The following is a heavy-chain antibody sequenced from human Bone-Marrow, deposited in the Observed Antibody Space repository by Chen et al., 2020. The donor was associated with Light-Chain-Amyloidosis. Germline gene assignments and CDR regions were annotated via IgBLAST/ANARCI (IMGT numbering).Heavy chain of an antibody. CDR2: IDWDGDK. CDR3: ARMSFFATSDALDV. V-gene: IGHV2-70*04. CDR1: GFSLSSNGMR. Sequence: QVTVKESGPALVKPTQTLTLTCTFSGFSLSSNGMRLNWIRQPPGKALEWLARIDWDGDKYYTPSLETRLTISKDPSKNQVFLTMTNMDPVDTATYYCARMSFFATSDALDVWGQGTMITVSS. J-gene: IGHJ3*01.